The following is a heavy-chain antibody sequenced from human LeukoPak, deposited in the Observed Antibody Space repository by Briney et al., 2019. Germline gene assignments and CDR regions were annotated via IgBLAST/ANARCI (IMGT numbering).Heavy chain of an antibody. Sequence: GGSLRLSCAASGFTFSSYSMNWVRQAPGKGLEWVSYISSSSSTIYYADSVKGRFTISRDNAKNSLYLQMNSLRAEDTAVYYCARAWHGYSSSWYPPYYFDYWGQGTLVTVSS. CDR1: GFTFSSYS. V-gene: IGHV3-48*04. D-gene: IGHD6-13*01. CDR2: ISSSSSTI. CDR3: ARAWHGYSSSWYPPYYFDY. J-gene: IGHJ4*02.